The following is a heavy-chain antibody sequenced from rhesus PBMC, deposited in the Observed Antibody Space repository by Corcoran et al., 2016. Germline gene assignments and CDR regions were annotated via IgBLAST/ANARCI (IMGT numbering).Heavy chain of an antibody. J-gene: IGHJ5-1*01. V-gene: IGHV4-80*01. Sequence: QVQLQESGPGLVNPSETLSLTCAVSGASISSYWWTWFRQSPGKGLEWIGEINGDAGSTYYEASRKGRITISKDASRNEFYLKLTSLTVADTAVYYCTRKGIFDHNRFGVGGPGVLVTVSS. CDR2: INGDAGST. CDR3: TRKGIFDHNRFGV. CDR1: GASISSYW.